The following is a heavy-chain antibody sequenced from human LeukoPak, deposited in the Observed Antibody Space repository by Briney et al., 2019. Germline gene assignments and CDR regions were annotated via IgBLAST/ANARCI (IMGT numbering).Heavy chain of an antibody. J-gene: IGHJ4*02. D-gene: IGHD2-15*01. CDR2: VFHLQTVRT. CDR3: GRVLNTPKLLDS. V-gene: IGHV4-38-2*01. Sequence: SVTLSLTCALSDASIRGTFYWAWFRRPPGKALEWIGTVFHLQTVRTFSNPSLGSRISMSLDTSLNEFYLNLTSVTAADTALYFCGRVLNTPKLLDSWGRGTRVPVSS. CDR1: DASIRGTFY.